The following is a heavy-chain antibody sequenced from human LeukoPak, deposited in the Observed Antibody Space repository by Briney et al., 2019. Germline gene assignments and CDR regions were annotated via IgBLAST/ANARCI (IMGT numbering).Heavy chain of an antibody. V-gene: IGHV3-74*01. CDR3: AKDRSYGSGTLYPLFDF. Sequence: GGSLRLSCAASGFTFSSFWMHWVRQAPGKGLVWVSRINSDGSDIRYADSVKGRFTISRDNSKSTLFLQLNTLTAEDTAIYYCAKDRSYGSGTLYPLFDFRGLGTLVTVSS. CDR2: INSDGSDI. D-gene: IGHD3-10*01. J-gene: IGHJ4*02. CDR1: GFTFSSFW.